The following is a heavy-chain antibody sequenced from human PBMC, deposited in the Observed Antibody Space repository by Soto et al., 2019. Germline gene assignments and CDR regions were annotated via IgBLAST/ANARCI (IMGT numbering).Heavy chain of an antibody. D-gene: IGHD1-20*01. CDR1: GFTFSDYG. CDR3: TFGDNSFDY. V-gene: IGHV3-30*03. J-gene: IGHJ4*02. CDR2: ISYDGNNR. Sequence: QVQLVESGGGVVQPGRSLRVSCAASGFTFSDYGIYWVRQAPGKGLEWVALISYDGNNREYGDSVKGRLTISRDNSKNTLYLQMNSLRVEDTAVYYCTFGDNSFDYWGQGTLVTVSS.